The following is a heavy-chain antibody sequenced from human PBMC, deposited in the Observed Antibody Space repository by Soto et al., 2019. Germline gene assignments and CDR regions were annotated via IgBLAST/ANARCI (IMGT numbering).Heavy chain of an antibody. CDR1: GGSISSYY. J-gene: IGHJ4*02. Sequence: SETLSLTCTVSGGSISSYYWSWIRQPPGKGLEWIGYIYYSGSTNYNPSLKSRVTISVDTSKNQFSLKLSSVTAADTAVYYCARDIGENSSSEEPGPTERSGIGYWGQGTLVTVSS. D-gene: IGHD6-6*01. V-gene: IGHV4-59*01. CDR3: ARDIGENSSSEEPGPTERSGIGY. CDR2: IYYSGST.